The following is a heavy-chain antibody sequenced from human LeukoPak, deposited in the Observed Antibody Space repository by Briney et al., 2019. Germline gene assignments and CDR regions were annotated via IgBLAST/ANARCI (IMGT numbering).Heavy chain of an antibody. CDR3: AKAGLFCSSTSCHIEY. D-gene: IGHD2-2*01. J-gene: IGHJ4*02. CDR1: GFTFDDYV. Sequence: GGSLRLSCAASGFTFDDYVMHWVRQPPGKGLEWVSGITWNSGSIDYADSVKGRFTISRDSAKNSLYLQMNNLGAEDTALYYCAKAGLFCSSTSCHIEYWGQGTLVTVSS. CDR2: ITWNSGSI. V-gene: IGHV3-9*01.